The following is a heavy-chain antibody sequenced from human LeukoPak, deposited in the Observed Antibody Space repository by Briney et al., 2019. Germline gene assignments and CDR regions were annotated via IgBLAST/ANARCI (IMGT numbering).Heavy chain of an antibody. CDR1: GGTFTSYA. J-gene: IGHJ4*02. D-gene: IGHD4-17*01. V-gene: IGHV1-69*13. CDR2: IIPIFGTA. CDR3: ARAHGRGDYGELLARDY. Sequence: SVKVSCKASGGTFTSYAISWVRQAPGQGLEWMGGIIPIFGTANYAQKFQGRVTIIADESTSTAYMELSNLRSDDTAVYYSARAHGRGDYGELLARDYWGQGTLVTVSS.